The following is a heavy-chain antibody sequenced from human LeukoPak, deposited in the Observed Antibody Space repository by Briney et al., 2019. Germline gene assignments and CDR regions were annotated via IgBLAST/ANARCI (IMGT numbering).Heavy chain of an antibody. D-gene: IGHD2/OR15-2a*01. CDR3: ATVSPSILYGMDV. CDR1: GYTFTSYG. CDR2: ISAYNGNT. J-gene: IGHJ6*02. V-gene: IGHV1-18*01. Sequence: ASVKVSCKASGYTFTSYGISWVRQAPGQGLEWMGWISAYNGNTNYAQKFQGRVTMTEDTSTDTAYMELSSLRSEDTAVYYCATVSPSILYGMDVWGQGTTVTVSS.